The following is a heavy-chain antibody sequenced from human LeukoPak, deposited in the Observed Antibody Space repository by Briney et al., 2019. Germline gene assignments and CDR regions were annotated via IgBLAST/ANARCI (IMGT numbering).Heavy chain of an antibody. CDR3: ARRSAAKDAFDI. CDR2: INSDGSST. Sequence: GGSLRLSCAASGFTFSSYWMHWVRHAPGKGLVWVSRINSDGSSTSYADSVKGRFTISRDDAKNTLYLQMNSLRAEDTAVYYCARRSAAKDAFDIWGRGTMVTVSS. V-gene: IGHV3-74*01. J-gene: IGHJ3*02. CDR1: GFTFSSYW. D-gene: IGHD6-25*01.